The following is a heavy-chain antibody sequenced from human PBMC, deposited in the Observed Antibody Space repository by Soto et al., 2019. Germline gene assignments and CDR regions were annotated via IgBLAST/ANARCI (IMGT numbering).Heavy chain of an antibody. D-gene: IGHD1-26*01. CDR1: GFTFSSFA. J-gene: IGHJ4*02. CDR2: VSGSGGST. Sequence: EVQLLESGGGLVQPGGSLRLSCAASGFTFSSFAMNWVRQAPGKGLEWVSGVSGSGGSTYYADSVKGRFTIFRDKAKNTLDLQMNSLRADDTAVYYCAKENIGSYYGGAEYWGQGTLVTVTS. CDR3: AKENIGSYYGGAEY. V-gene: IGHV3-23*01.